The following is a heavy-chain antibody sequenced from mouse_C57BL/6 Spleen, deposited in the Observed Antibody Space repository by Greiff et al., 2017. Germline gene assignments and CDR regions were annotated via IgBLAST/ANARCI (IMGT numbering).Heavy chain of an antibody. Sequence: QVQLQQPGAELVRPGTSVKLSCKASGYTFTSYWMHWVKQRPGQGLEWIGVIDPSDSYTNYNQKFKGKATLTVDTSSSTAYMQLSSLTSEDSAVYDCARSNYVNYDYAMDYWGQGTSVTVSS. CDR2: IDPSDSYT. CDR1: GYTFTSYW. V-gene: IGHV1-59*01. D-gene: IGHD2-1*01. J-gene: IGHJ4*01. CDR3: ARSNYVNYDYAMDY.